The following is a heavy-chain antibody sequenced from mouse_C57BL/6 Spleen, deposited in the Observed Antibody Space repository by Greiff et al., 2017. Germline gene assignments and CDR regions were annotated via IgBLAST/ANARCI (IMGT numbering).Heavy chain of an antibody. V-gene: IGHV5-17*01. D-gene: IGHD1-1*01. CDR2: ISSGSSTI. CDR3: ARRDYVNSPRWYFDV. Sequence: DVMLVESGGGLVKPGGSLKLSCAASGFTFSDYGMHWVRQAPEKGLEWVAYISSGSSTIYYADTVKGRFTISRDNAKNTLFLQMTRLRSDDTAMYYCARRDYVNSPRWYFDVWGTGTTVTVSS. CDR1: GFTFSDYG. J-gene: IGHJ1*03.